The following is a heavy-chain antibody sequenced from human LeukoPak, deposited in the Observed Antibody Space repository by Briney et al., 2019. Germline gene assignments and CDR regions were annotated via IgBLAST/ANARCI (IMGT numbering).Heavy chain of an antibody. D-gene: IGHD2-21*02. Sequence: GGSLILSCAASGFTFSSYWMHWVRQAPGEGLVWVSRINNDASSTSYADSVKGRFTISRDNAKNTLYLQMNSLRAGDTAVYYCASLVVTDDWAFDIWGQGTMVFVSS. CDR3: ASLVVTDDWAFDI. V-gene: IGHV3-74*01. CDR1: GFTFSSYW. CDR2: INNDASST. J-gene: IGHJ3*02.